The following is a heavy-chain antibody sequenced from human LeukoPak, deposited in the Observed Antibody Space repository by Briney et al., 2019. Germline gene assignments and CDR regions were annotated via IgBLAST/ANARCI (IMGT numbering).Heavy chain of an antibody. CDR1: GFTFSSYW. V-gene: IGHV3-7*04. CDR2: IKQDGSEK. D-gene: IGHD3-10*01. CDR3: ARFWYGSGSYRVFDY. J-gene: IGHJ4*02. Sequence: PGGSLRLSCAASGFTFSSYWMSWVRQAPGKGLEWVANIKQDGSEKYYVDFVKGRFTISRDNTKNSLYLQMNSLRAEDTAVYYCARFWYGSGSYRVFDYWGQGTLVTVSS.